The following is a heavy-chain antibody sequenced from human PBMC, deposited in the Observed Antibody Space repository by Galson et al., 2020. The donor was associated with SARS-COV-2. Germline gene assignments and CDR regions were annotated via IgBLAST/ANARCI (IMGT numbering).Heavy chain of an antibody. CDR2: IHSSGST. J-gene: IGHJ5*02. CDR3: ARGGALVVTTVIRIGFDT. Sequence: SQTLSLTCTVSGVSISSSDYYWSWIRQPPGKGLEWIGFIHSSGSTSDSPSLKGRVTMSVDTSKNQLSLKLTSVTAADTAAYYCARGGALVVTTVIRIGFDTWGQGALVTVSS. V-gene: IGHV4-30-4*01. D-gene: IGHD2-21*02. CDR1: GVSISSSDYY.